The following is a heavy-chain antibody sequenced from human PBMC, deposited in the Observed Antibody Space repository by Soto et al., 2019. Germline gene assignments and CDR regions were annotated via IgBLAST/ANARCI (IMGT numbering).Heavy chain of an antibody. CDR3: ARASPPGDFWSGYYFYYYYYMDV. Sequence: LSLTCAASGFTVSSNYMSWVRQAPGKGLEWVSVIYSGGSTYYADSVKGRFTISRHNSKNTLYLQMNSLRAEDTAVYYCARASPPGDFWSGYYFYYYYYMDVWGKGTTVTVSS. J-gene: IGHJ6*03. CDR1: GFTVSSNY. CDR2: IYSGGST. D-gene: IGHD3-3*01. V-gene: IGHV3-53*04.